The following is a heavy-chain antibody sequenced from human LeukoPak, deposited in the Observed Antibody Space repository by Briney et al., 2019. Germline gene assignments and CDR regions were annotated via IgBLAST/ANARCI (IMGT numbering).Heavy chain of an antibody. J-gene: IGHJ4*02. CDR3: AKAQGYYDC. V-gene: IGHV3-23*01. D-gene: IGHD3-22*01. Sequence: PGRSLRLSCAASGFTFSKYGMNWVRQAPGKGLEWVSGIGVGGTTYYADSVKGRFTISRDTSKNTLYLQMNSLRAEDTAVYYCAKAQGYYDCWGQGTLVTVSS. CDR1: GFTFSKYG. CDR2: IGVGGTT.